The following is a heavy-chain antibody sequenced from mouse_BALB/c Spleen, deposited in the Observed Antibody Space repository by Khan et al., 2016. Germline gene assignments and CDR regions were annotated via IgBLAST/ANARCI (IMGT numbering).Heavy chain of an antibody. Sequence: QVQLKQSGAELARPGASVTMSCKASGYSFTSYTMHWVKQRPGQGLEWLGFINPSSSYTNYNQNFKDKATLTADKSSSTAYMQLSSLTSEDSAVYFCARYSTTVVAPLDYWGQGTTLTVSS. J-gene: IGHJ2*01. CDR1: GYSFTSYT. V-gene: IGHV1-4*01. D-gene: IGHD1-1*01. CDR3: ARYSTTVVAPLDY. CDR2: INPSSSYT.